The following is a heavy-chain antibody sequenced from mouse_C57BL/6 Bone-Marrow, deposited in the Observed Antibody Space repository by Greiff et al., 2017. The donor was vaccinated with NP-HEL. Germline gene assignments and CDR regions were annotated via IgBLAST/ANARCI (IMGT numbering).Heavy chain of an antibody. CDR3: AIYDGYYGGV. D-gene: IGHD2-3*01. CDR2: IYPRSGNT. CDR1: GYTFTSYG. V-gene: IGHV1-81*01. J-gene: IGHJ2*01. Sequence: VKVVESGAELARPGASVKLSCKASGYTFTSYGISWVKQRTGQGLEWIGEIYPRSGNTYYNEKFKGKATLTADKSSSTAYMELRSLTSEDSAVYFCAIYDGYYGGVWGQGTTLTVSS.